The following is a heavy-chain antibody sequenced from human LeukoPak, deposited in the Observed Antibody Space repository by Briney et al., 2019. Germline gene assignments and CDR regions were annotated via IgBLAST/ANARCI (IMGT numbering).Heavy chain of an antibody. Sequence: GGSLRLSCAASGFTFSSYAMSWVRQAPGKGLEWVSAISGSGGSTYYADSVKGRFTISRDNSKDTLYLQMNSLRAEDTAVYYCARAGYYYDSSGYYSYFDYWGQGTLVTVSS. CDR3: ARAGYYYDSSGYYSYFDY. D-gene: IGHD3-22*01. V-gene: IGHV3-23*01. CDR1: GFTFSSYA. CDR2: ISGSGGST. J-gene: IGHJ4*02.